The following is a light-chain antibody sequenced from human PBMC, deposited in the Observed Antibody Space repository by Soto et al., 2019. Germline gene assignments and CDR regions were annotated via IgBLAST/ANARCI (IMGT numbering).Light chain of an antibody. J-gene: IGKJ5*01. CDR2: GAS. V-gene: IGKV3-20*01. CDR3: QQFGSSPIT. Sequence: EIVLTQSPGTLSLSPGERATLSCRASQSVSSSYLAWYQQTPGQAPSLLIYGASSRATGIPDRFSGSGSGTDFTLTISRLEPEDFAVYYCQQFGSSPITFGQGTRLEIK. CDR1: QSVSSSY.